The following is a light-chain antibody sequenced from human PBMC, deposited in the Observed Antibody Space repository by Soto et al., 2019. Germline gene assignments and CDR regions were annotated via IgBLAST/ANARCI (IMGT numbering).Light chain of an antibody. CDR3: SSYTSTNTPYV. Sequence: QSALTQPASVSGSPGQSITISCAGSSSDVGAYNFVSWYQHHPGEAPKLILYEVTTRPSGVSSRFSGSKSGNTASLTISGLQADDEANYYCSSYTSTNTPYVFGTGTKVTVL. CDR1: SSDVGAYNF. CDR2: EVT. J-gene: IGLJ1*01. V-gene: IGLV2-14*01.